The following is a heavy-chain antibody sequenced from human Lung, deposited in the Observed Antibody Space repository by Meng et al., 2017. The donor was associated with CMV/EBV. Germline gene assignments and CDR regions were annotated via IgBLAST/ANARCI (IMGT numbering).Heavy chain of an antibody. CDR2: IHSSGST. V-gene: IGHV4-31*03. CDR1: GGSISSGGYY. CDR3: ARASYGSGSPLGESWFDP. D-gene: IGHD3-10*01. J-gene: IGHJ5*02. Sequence: QVQLQESGPVLVKPSQTLSLTCTVSGGSISSGGYYWSWIRQHPGKGLEWIGYIHSSGSTYYNPSLRSRLTISVDTSKNQSSLKLSSVTAADTAVYYCARASYGSGSPLGESWFDPWGQGTLVTVSS.